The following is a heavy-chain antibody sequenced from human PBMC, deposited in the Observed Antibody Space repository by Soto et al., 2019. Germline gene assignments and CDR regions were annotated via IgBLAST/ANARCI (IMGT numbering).Heavy chain of an antibody. CDR3: ARAHEGAWFDS. CDR1: GFSFSSYT. D-gene: IGHD3-16*01. J-gene: IGHJ5*01. Sequence: GWSLSVSFTASGFSFSSYTMNWVRQAPGKGLQWVASITNRGTHTYSADSVRGRFTISRDNDKNSFYLQMNNLRAADTATYYCARAHEGAWFDSWGLGTLVTVPS. V-gene: IGHV3-21*06. CDR2: ITNRGTHT.